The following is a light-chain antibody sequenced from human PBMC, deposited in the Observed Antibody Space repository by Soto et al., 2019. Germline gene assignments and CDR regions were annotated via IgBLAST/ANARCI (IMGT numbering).Light chain of an antibody. V-gene: IGKV1-5*03. CDR1: QGIRND. CDR3: QQYNSLSYT. Sequence: IQMTQSPSSLSASVGDRVTITCRASQGIRNDLGWYQQKPGKAPKLLIYKASTLESGAPSRFSGSGSGTEFTLTISSLQPDDFATYYCQQYNSLSYTFGQGTKLEIK. CDR2: KAS. J-gene: IGKJ2*01.